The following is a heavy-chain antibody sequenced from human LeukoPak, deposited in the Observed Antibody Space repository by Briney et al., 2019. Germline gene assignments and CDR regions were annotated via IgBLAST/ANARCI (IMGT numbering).Heavy chain of an antibody. Sequence: PSETLSLTCTVSGDSSSSYYWSWIRRPPGKGLEWIAYIHASGPTNYNPSLKSRITISVDTSKNQFSLKLSSVTAADTAVYYCARHDAGIAARPFDNWGQGTLVTVSS. CDR3: ARHDAGIAARPFDN. V-gene: IGHV4-4*09. D-gene: IGHD6-6*01. CDR1: GDSSSSYY. J-gene: IGHJ4*02. CDR2: IHASGPT.